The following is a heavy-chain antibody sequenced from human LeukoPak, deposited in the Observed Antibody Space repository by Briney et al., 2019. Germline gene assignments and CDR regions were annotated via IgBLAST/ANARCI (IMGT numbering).Heavy chain of an antibody. J-gene: IGHJ4*02. D-gene: IGHD6-13*01. CDR1: GFTVSRNY. CDR2: IKQDGSEK. CDR3: ARDMLVCDY. V-gene: IGHV3-7*01. Sequence: GGSLRLSCAASGFTVSRNYMSWVRQAPGKGLEWVANIKQDGSEKYYVDSVKGRFTISRDNAKNSLYLQMNSLRAEDTAVYYCARDMLVCDYWGQGTLVTVSS.